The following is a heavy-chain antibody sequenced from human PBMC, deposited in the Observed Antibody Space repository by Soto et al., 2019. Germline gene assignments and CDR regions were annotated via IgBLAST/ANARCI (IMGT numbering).Heavy chain of an antibody. J-gene: IGHJ4*01. Sequence: ASVKVSCKSSGDTFSTYGLVWVRQAPGQGREWMGGIIPIFGTTHYPQNFQGRVTVTAVESTSTTDMELSSLRSEDTAVYYCARDSGYVSGASVNHYLDYWGHGTLVTVSS. CDR3: ARDSGYVSGASVNHYLDY. CDR2: IIPIFGTT. D-gene: IGHD3-10*01. CDR1: GDTFSTYG. V-gene: IGHV1-69*13.